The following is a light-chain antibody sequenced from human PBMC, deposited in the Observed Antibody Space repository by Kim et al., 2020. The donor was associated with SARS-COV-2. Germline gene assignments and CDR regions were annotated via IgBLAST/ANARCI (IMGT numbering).Light chain of an antibody. CDR2: DAS. CDR1: HSVGIS. CDR3: QQRGNWPPALT. V-gene: IGKV3-11*01. J-gene: IGKJ4*01. Sequence: PGEGATRYCSASHSVGISLAWHQQTPAQAARLLIYDASIRATGIHDRFSGSGSGTDFTLTIGSLEPRDFAISYCQQRGNWPPALTFGGGTKVDIK.